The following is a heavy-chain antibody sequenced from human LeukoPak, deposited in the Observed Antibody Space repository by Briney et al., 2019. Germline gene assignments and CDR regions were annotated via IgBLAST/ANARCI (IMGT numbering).Heavy chain of an antibody. CDR2: ISYDGSNK. V-gene: IGHV3-30-3*01. D-gene: IGHD6-19*01. CDR1: GFTFSSYA. Sequence: GGSLRLSCAASGFTFSSYAMHWVRQAPGKGLEWVAVISYDGSNKYYADSVKGRFTISRDNSKNTLYLQMNSLRAGDTAVYYCARDTSSGWYYYYYGMDVWGQGTTVTVSS. CDR3: ARDTSSGWYYYYYGMDV. J-gene: IGHJ6*02.